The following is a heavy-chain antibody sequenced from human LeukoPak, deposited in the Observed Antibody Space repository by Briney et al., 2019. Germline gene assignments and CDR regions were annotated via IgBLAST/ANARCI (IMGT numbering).Heavy chain of an antibody. V-gene: IGHV4-34*01. Sequence: PSETLSLTCAVYGGSFSGYYWSWIRQPPGKGLEWIGEINHSGSTNYNPSLKSRVTISVDTSKNQFSLKLSSVTAADTVVYYCASRYRYQTLWGQGALVTVSS. J-gene: IGHJ4*02. D-gene: IGHD5-18*01. CDR2: INHSGST. CDR1: GGSFSGYY. CDR3: ASRYRYQTL.